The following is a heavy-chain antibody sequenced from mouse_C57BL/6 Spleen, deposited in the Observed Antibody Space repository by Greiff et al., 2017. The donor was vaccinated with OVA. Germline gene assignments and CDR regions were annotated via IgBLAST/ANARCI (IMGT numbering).Heavy chain of an antibody. CDR2: ISYDGSN. D-gene: IGHD2-5*01. CDR1: GYSITSGYY. Sequence: EVKLMESGPGLVKPSQSLSLTCSVTGYSITSGYYWNWIRQFPGNKLEWMGYISYDGSNNYNPSLKNRISITRDTSKNQFFLKLNSVTTEDTATYYCARDQNYSNFFDYWCQGTTLTVSS. CDR3: ARDQNYSNFFDY. J-gene: IGHJ2*01. V-gene: IGHV3-6*01.